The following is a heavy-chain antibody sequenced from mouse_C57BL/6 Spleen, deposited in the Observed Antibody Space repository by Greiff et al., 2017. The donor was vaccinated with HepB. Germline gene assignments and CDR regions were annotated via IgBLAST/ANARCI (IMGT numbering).Heavy chain of an antibody. D-gene: IGHD4-1*01. Sequence: EVKLMESGGGLVKPGGSLKLSCAASGFTFSSYAMSWVRQTPEKRLEWVATISDGGSYTYYPDNVKGRFTISRDNAKNNLYLQMSHLKSEDTAMYYCARDGKLWYFDVWGTGTTVTVSS. CDR1: GFTFSSYA. CDR2: ISDGGSYT. J-gene: IGHJ1*03. V-gene: IGHV5-4*01. CDR3: ARDGKLWYFDV.